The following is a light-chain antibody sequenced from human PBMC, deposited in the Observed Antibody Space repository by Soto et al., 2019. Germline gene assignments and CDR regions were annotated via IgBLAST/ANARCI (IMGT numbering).Light chain of an antibody. CDR1: SSDVGGYNY. J-gene: IGLJ2*01. CDR2: EVS. Sequence: QSALTQPASVSGSPGQSITISCTGTSSDVGGYNYVSWYQQHPGKAPKLMIYEVSNRPSGVSNRFSGSKSGNTASLTISGLQADDEADYYCSSSTSSSTLVFGRGTKLTVL. V-gene: IGLV2-14*01. CDR3: SSSTSSSTLV.